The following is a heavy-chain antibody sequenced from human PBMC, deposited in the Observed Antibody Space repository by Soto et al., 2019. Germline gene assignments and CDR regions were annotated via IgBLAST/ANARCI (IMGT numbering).Heavy chain of an antibody. CDR2: IIPVFGTT. CDR1: GGTFKNND. Sequence: QVHLVQSGAEVKKAGSSVKVSCKAPGGTFKNNDISWVRQAPGQGLEWMGGIIPVFGTTNYAQKFQGRLTITADDFTSTVYMELSRLRYEDTAVYYCARENGVAVATILYYFDYWGPGTLVTVSS. J-gene: IGHJ4*02. D-gene: IGHD5-12*01. CDR3: ARENGVAVATILYYFDY. V-gene: IGHV1-69*01.